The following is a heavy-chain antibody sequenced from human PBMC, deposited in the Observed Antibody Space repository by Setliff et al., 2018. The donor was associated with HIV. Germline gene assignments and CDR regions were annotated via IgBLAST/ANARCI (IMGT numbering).Heavy chain of an antibody. Sequence: SVKVSCKASGGTFSSYTINWVRQAPGQGLEWMGGIIPIFGTANYAQKFQGRVTITTDESTSTAYMELSSLRSEDTALYYCARTREMVRGVITPAFNYWGLGTLVTVSS. CDR2: IIPIFGTA. V-gene: IGHV1-69*05. J-gene: IGHJ4*02. CDR1: GGTFSSYT. CDR3: ARTREMVRGVITPAFNY. D-gene: IGHD3-10*01.